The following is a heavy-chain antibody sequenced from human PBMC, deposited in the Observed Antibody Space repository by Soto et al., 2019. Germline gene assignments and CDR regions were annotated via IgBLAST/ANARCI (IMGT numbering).Heavy chain of an antibody. CDR3: ARLSGYEWDNRFDL. J-gene: IGHJ5*02. V-gene: IGHV3-23*01. D-gene: IGHD5-12*01. CDR2: ISASSSR. CDR1: GVTFRNYA. Sequence: GGSLRLSCADSGVTFRNYAMTWVRQAPGRGLEWVSTISASSSRYYSDSVKSRFTISRDNFKNTLYLQMNSLRVEDTALYYCARLSGYEWDNRFDLWGQGTQVTVSS.